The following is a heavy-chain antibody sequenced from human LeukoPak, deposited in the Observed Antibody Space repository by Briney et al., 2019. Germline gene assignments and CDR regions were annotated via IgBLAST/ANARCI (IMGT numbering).Heavy chain of an antibody. V-gene: IGHV3-49*03. CDR2: IRSNTYGGTA. Sequence: GGSLRLSCTASGFAFGDYAMSWFRQAPGKGLEWVGFIRSNTYGGTAEYAASVKGRFTISRDDSKSIAYLQMNSLKTEDTAVYYCTKGDYHAYWGQGTLATVSS. J-gene: IGHJ4*02. CDR1: GFAFGDYA. CDR3: TKGDYHAY.